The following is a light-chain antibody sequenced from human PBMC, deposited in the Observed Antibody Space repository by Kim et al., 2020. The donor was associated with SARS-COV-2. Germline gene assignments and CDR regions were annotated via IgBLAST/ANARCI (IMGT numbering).Light chain of an antibody. CDR2: QDS. V-gene: IGLV3-1*01. Sequence: SYELTQPTAVSVSPGQTASITCSGDKLGDKFVSWYQQRPGQSPLLILYQDSKRPSGIPERFSGSNSGNTVTLTISGTQPLDEADYFCQAWDSSAAWVFGG. CDR3: QAWDSSAAWV. CDR1: KLGDKF. J-gene: IGLJ3*02.